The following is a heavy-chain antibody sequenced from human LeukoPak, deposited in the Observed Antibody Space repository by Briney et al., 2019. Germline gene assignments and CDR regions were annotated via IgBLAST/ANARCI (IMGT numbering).Heavy chain of an antibody. CDR3: AILAGNPY. D-gene: IGHD2/OR15-2a*01. CDR2: ITGSAYNT. V-gene: IGHV3-23*01. CDR1: GFTFSSYA. J-gene: IGHJ4*02. Sequence: GGSLRLSCAASGFTFSSYAMSWVRQAPGKGLEWVSSITGSAYNTYYADSVKGRFTISRDNSKNTLYLQMNSLRAEDTAVYYCAILAGNPYWGPGTLVTVSS.